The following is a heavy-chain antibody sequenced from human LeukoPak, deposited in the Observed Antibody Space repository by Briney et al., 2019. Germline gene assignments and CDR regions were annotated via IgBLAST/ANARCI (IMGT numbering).Heavy chain of an antibody. D-gene: IGHD3-10*01. V-gene: IGHV3-23*01. J-gene: IGHJ3*02. CDR1: GFTFSSYA. Sequence: GGSLRLSCAASGFTFSSYAMSWLRPAPGKGLEWVSAISGSGGSTYYADSVKGRFTISRDNSKNTLYLQMNSLRAEDTAVYYCASRGRIFIVPYAFDIWGQGTMVTVSS. CDR2: ISGSGGST. CDR3: ASRGRIFIVPYAFDI.